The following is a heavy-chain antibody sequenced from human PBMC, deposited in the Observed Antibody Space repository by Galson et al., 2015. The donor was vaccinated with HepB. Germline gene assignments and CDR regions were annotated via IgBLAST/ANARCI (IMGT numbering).Heavy chain of an antibody. J-gene: IGHJ4*02. V-gene: IGHV3-23*01. CDR2: ISDSGDST. CDR3: VRYAPQGYFDY. Sequence: SLRLSCAASGFTFSYYAMGWVRQAPGKGLEWVSAISDSGDSTYYAESVKGRFTFSGDNSKNTLYLQMNTLRLEDTAAYYCVRYAPQGYFDYWGQGTLVTVSS. CDR1: GFTFSYYA. D-gene: IGHD2-8*01.